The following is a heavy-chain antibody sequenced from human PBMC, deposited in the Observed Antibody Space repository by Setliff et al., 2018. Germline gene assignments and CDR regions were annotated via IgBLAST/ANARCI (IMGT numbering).Heavy chain of an antibody. CDR3: ASQRLARYFES. D-gene: IGHD2-21*01. Sequence: PSETLSLTCVVSGYSINSPFTWGWIRQPPGKGLEWIGTIFDNGSTFYNPSLNSRVTMSIDTSKKEFSLRLSSVTAADTAVYYCASQRLARYFESWGQGILVTVSS. CDR2: IFDNGST. J-gene: IGHJ4*02. V-gene: IGHV4-38-2*01. CDR1: GYSINSPFT.